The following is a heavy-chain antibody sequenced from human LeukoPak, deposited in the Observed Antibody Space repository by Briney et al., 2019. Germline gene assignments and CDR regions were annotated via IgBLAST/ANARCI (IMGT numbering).Heavy chain of an antibody. CDR1: GGSFSGYY. CDR2: INHSGST. J-gene: IGHJ4*02. Sequence: SETLSLTCAVYGGSFSGYYWSWIRQPPGKGLEWIGEINHSGSTNYNPSLKSRVTISVDTSKNQFSLKLSSVTAADTAVYYCARARDNWNDRYYFDYWGQGTLVTVSS. D-gene: IGHD1-20*01. CDR3: ARARDNWNDRYYFDY. V-gene: IGHV4-34*01.